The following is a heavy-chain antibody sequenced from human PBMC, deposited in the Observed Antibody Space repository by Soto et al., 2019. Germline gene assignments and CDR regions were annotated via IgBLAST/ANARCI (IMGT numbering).Heavy chain of an antibody. CDR2: IIPIFGAA. Sequence: SVKVSCKASGGTFSSYAISWVRQAPGQGLEWMGGIIPIFGAANYAQKFQGRVTITADKSTSTAYMELSSLRSEDTAVYYCARDSRYCSSTSCPDYWGQGTLVTVSS. CDR1: GGTFSSYA. V-gene: IGHV1-69*06. J-gene: IGHJ4*02. D-gene: IGHD2-2*01. CDR3: ARDSRYCSSTSCPDY.